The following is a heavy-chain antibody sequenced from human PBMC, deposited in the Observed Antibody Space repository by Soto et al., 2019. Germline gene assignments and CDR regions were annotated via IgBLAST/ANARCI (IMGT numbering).Heavy chain of an antibody. V-gene: IGHV4-39*01. CDR1: GCSISNSSDY. J-gene: IGHJ5*02. CDR2: IYYSGST. D-gene: IGHD3-22*01. Sequence: SETLSLTCPFSGCSISNSSDYLVGIRQPPGNGLEWIGSIYYSGSTYYNPSLKSRVTISVDTSKNQFSLKLSSVTAADTAVYYCARRRSKTYYYDSSGYYYNWFDPWGQGILVTVS. CDR3: ARRRSKTYYYDSSGYYYNWFDP.